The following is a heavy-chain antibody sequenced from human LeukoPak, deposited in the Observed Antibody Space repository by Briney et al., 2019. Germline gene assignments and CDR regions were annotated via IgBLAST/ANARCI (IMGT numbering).Heavy chain of an antibody. CDR2: ISYDGSNK. CDR1: GFTFSSYA. CDR3: ARGRRSSGWTRWFDP. J-gene: IGHJ5*02. V-gene: IGHV3-30-3*01. Sequence: GGSLRLSCAASGFTFSSYAMHWVRQAPGKGLEWVAVISYDGSNKYYAGSVKGRFSISRDNSKNTLYLQMNSLRAEDTAVYYCARGRRSSGWTRWFDPWGQGTLVTVSS. D-gene: IGHD6-19*01.